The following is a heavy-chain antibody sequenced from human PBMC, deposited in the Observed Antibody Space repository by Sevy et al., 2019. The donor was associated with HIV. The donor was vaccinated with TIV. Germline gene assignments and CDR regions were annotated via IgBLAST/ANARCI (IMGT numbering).Heavy chain of an antibody. V-gene: IGHV4-4*07. CDR1: GGSISSYD. CDR3: ARLGSYYDSSGYYSSAFDI. Sequence: SETLSLTCTVSGGSISSYDWSWIRQPAGKGLEWIGRIYTSGSTNYNPSLKSRVTMSVDTSKNQFSLKLSSVTAADTAVYYCARLGSYYDSSGYYSSAFDIWGQGTMVTVSS. D-gene: IGHD3-22*01. CDR2: IYTSGST. J-gene: IGHJ3*02.